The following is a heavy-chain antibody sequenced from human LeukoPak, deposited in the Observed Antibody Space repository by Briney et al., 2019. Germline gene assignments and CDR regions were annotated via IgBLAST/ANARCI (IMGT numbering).Heavy chain of an antibody. V-gene: IGHV3-30*02. CDR1: GFTFSSYG. CDR2: IRYDGSNK. CDR3: ARGSLGSSTSSDCCPLDY. J-gene: IGHJ4*02. Sequence: GGSLRLSCAASGFTFSSYGMHWVRQAPGKGLEWVAFIRYDGSNKYYADSVKGRFTISRDNSKNTLYLQMNSLRAEDTAVFYCARGSLGSSTSSDCCPLDYWGQGALVTVSS. D-gene: IGHD2-21*01.